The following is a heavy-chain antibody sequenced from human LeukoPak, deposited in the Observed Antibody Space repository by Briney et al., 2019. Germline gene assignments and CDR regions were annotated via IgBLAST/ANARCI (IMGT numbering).Heavy chain of an antibody. Sequence: SETLSLTCAVYGGSFSGYYWSWIRQPPGKGLEWIGEINHSGSTNYNPSLKSRVTISVDTSKNQFSLKLSSVTAADTAVYYCARRAYYGSGSYMAFWGQRTLVTVSS. CDR2: INHSGST. D-gene: IGHD3-10*01. CDR3: ARRAYYGSGSYMAF. V-gene: IGHV4-34*01. CDR1: GGSFSGYY. J-gene: IGHJ4*02.